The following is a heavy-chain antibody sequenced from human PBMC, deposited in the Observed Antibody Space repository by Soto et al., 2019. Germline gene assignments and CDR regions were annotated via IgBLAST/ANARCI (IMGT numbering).Heavy chain of an antibody. V-gene: IGHV4-31*03. J-gene: IGHJ6*02. D-gene: IGHD3-10*01. Sequence: PSETLSLTCTVSGGSISSGGYYCSWIRQHPGKGLEWIGYIYYSGSTYYNPSLKSRVTISVDTSKNQFSLKLSSVTAADTAVYYCARDYGSGSLYYYYYGMDVWGQGTTVTVSS. CDR1: GGSISSGGYY. CDR3: ARDYGSGSLYYYYYGMDV. CDR2: IYYSGST.